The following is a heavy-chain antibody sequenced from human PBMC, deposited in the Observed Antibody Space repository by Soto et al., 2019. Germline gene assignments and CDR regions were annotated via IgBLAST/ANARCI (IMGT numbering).Heavy chain of an antibody. CDR2: ISYDGSNK. J-gene: IGHJ4*02. D-gene: IGHD2-2*01. CDR1: GFTFVDYA. CDR3: ARTGPPLGYCGSSSCSIDY. Sequence: GGSLRLSCAASGFTFVDYAMHWVRQTPGKGLEWVAVISYDGSNKYYADSVKGRFTISRDNSKNTLCLQMNSLSTEDTAVYYCARTGPPLGYCGSSSCSIDYWGQGTPVTVSS. V-gene: IGHV3-30-3*01.